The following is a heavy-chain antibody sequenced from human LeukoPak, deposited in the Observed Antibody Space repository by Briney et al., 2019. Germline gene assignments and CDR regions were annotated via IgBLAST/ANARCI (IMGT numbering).Heavy chain of an antibody. D-gene: IGHD2-2*01. V-gene: IGHV1-69*13. CDR3: ATVPIVVVPAAIEAYGMDV. CDR1: GYTFTSYA. J-gene: IGHJ6*02. Sequence: ASVKVSCKASGYTFTSYAISWVRQAPGQGLEWMGGIIPIFGTANYAQKFQGRVTITADESTSTAYMELSSLRSEDTAVYYCATVPIVVVPAAIEAYGMDVWGQGTTVTVSS. CDR2: IIPIFGTA.